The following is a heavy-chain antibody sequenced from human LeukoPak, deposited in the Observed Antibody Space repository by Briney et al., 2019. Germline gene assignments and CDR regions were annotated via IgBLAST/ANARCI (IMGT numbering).Heavy chain of an antibody. CDR3: AKNLPTSYQLLFLNWFDP. J-gene: IGHJ5*02. V-gene: IGHV3-23*01. Sequence: PGGSLRLSCVASGFIFGNNAMSWVRQAPGKGLQWVSRIALSTNYADSVKGRFTISRDNSKNTLYLQMNSLRAEDTAVYYCAKNLPTSYQLLFLNWFDPWGQGTLVTGSS. CDR1: GFIFGNNA. D-gene: IGHD2-2*01. CDR2: IALST.